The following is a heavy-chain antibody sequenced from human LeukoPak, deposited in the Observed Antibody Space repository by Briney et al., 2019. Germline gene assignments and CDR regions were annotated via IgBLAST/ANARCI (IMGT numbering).Heavy chain of an antibody. J-gene: IGHJ4*02. D-gene: IGHD6-13*01. V-gene: IGHV4-59*11. CDR3: ASRPAGSTWYGVFDF. Sequence: PSETLSLTCTVSGGSINDHYRSWIRQSPAKGLEWIGYVFNGGVTNYNPTLKSRVSMSLDTSRNQFSLRLSSVTAAETAIYYCASRPAGSTWYGVFDFWSQGTLVTVSS. CDR2: VFNGGVT. CDR1: GGSINDHY.